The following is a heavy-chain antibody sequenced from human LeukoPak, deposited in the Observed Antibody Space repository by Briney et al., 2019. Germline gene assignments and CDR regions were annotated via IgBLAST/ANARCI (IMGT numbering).Heavy chain of an antibody. Sequence: PGGSLRLSCAASAFTFSSYAMHWVRQAPGKWLEWVAVKSYDGSNKYYADSVKGRFTISRDNSKNTLYLQMNSLRAEDTAVYYCARDPGTHIVVVTAIYFDYWGQGTLVTVSS. D-gene: IGHD2-21*02. J-gene: IGHJ4*02. CDR1: AFTFSSYA. CDR3: ARDPGTHIVVVTAIYFDY. V-gene: IGHV3-30*04. CDR2: KSYDGSNK.